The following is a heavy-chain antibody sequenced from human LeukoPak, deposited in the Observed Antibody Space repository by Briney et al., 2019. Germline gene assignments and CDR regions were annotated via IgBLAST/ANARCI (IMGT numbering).Heavy chain of an antibody. CDR3: ARDGH. CDR2: IYYSGST. Sequence: SQTLSLTCTVSNGSISSDTYFWSWIRQPPGKGLEWIGSIYYSGSTYYNPSLKSRVTISVDTSKNQFSLKLSSVTAADTAVYYCARDGHWGQGTLVTVSS. CDR1: NGSISSDTYF. V-gene: IGHV4-39*07. J-gene: IGHJ4*02.